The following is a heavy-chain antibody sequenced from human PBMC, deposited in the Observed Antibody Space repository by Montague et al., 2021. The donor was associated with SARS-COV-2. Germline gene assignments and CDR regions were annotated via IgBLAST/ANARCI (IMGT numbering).Heavy chain of an antibody. CDR2: ISISGST. J-gene: IGHJ4*02. D-gene: IGHD6-19*01. CDR3: ARDIAVAGLFDY. CDR1: GGSISSGGYY. V-gene: IGHV4-61*02. Sequence: TLSLTCTVSGGSISSGGYYWSWIRQPAGKGLEWIGRISISGSTNYNPSLKSRVTISVDTSKNQFSLKLSSVTAVDTAVYYCARDIAVAGLFDYWGQGTLVTVSS.